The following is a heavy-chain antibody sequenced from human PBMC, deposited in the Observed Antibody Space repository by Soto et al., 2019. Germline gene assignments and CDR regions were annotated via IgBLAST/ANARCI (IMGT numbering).Heavy chain of an antibody. V-gene: IGHV3-9*01. Sequence: GGSLRLSCAASGFTFDDYAMHWVRQAPGKGLEWVSGISWNSGSIGYADSVKGRFTISRDNAKNSLYLQMNSLRAEDTALYYCAKDLRFGGLHYNFDYWGQGTLVTVSS. CDR1: GFTFDDYA. J-gene: IGHJ4*02. CDR2: ISWNSGSI. D-gene: IGHD3-10*01. CDR3: AKDLRFGGLHYNFDY.